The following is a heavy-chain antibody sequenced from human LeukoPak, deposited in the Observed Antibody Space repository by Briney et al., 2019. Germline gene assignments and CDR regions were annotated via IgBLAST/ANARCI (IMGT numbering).Heavy chain of an antibody. V-gene: IGHV5-51*01. CDR2: IYPGDSDT. D-gene: IGHD6-13*01. Sequence: GESLKISCKGSGYSFTSYWIGWVRQMPGKGLEWMGIIYPGDSDTRYSPSFQGQVTISADKSISTAYLQWSSLKASDTAMYYCARLDEGSSWFYLYNWFDPWGQGTLVTVSS. CDR3: ARLDEGSSWFYLYNWFDP. J-gene: IGHJ5*02. CDR1: GYSFTSYW.